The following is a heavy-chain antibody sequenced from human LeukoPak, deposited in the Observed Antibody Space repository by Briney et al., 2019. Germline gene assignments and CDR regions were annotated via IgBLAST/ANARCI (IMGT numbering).Heavy chain of an antibody. CDR1: GYTLNRYD. CDR2: INAVNGNT. J-gene: IGHJ4*02. V-gene: IGHV1-3*01. CDR3: ARGTSVLRYFDWLLPYFDY. D-gene: IGHD3-9*01. Sequence: ASVKVSCKASGYTLNRYDMHWVRQAPGQRLEWMGWINAVNGNTKYSQKFQGRVTITRDTSASTAYIELSSLRSEDTAVYYCARGTSVLRYFDWLLPYFDYWGQGTLVTVSS.